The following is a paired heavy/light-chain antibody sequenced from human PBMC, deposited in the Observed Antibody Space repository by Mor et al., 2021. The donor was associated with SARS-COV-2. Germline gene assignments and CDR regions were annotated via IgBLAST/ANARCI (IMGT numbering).Heavy chain of an antibody. Sequence: EVQLLESGGGLVQPGGSLRLSCAASEFSFSSYDMNWVRQAPGKGLEWVSGISNTGGHTYYADSVKGRFTISRDNSRSTLNLQMNSLRVEDTAVYYCVKDVARSSGWPFFDHWGQGALVTVSS. CDR2: ISNTGGHT. CDR1: EFSFSSYD. V-gene: IGHV3-23*01. D-gene: IGHD6-19*01. CDR3: VKDVARSSGWPFFDH. J-gene: IGHJ4*02.
Light chain of an antibody. J-gene: IGKJ4*01. CDR3: QQHYTTPLT. V-gene: IGKV4-1*01. Sequence: DIVMTQSPDSLAVSLGERATINCKSSQTVLHSSNNKNHLAWYQQKPGQPPKLLISWASTRESGVPDRFSGSGSGTDFSLTVSSLQAEDVAVYYCQQHYTTPLTFGGGTKVEI. CDR2: WAS. CDR1: QTVLHSSNNKNH.